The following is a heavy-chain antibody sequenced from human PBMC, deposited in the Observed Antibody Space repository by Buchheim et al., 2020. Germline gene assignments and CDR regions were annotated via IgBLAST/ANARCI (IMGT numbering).Heavy chain of an antibody. CDR1: GFTFSSYA. CDR2: ISYDGSNK. V-gene: IGHV3-30-3*01. Sequence: VQLVESGGGLVKPGGSLRLSCAASGFTFSSYAMQWIRQAPGKGLEGVAVISYDGSNKYYADSVKGRFTISRDNSQNTLYLQMNSLRDEDSAMYYCARDLPYYDFWSGYYSDYYYYGMDVWGQGTT. D-gene: IGHD3-3*01. J-gene: IGHJ6*02. CDR3: ARDLPYYDFWSGYYSDYYYYGMDV.